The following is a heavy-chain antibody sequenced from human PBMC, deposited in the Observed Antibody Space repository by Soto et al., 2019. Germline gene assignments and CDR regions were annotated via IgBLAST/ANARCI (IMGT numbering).Heavy chain of an antibody. J-gene: IGHJ6*02. CDR1: GGTFSSYT. V-gene: IGHV1-69*02. D-gene: IGHD3-10*01. CDR3: AYGSGSAILGYYYGMDV. CDR2: IIPILGIA. Sequence: ASVKVSCKASGGTFSSYTISWVRQAPGQGLEWMGRIIPILGIANYAQKFQGRVTITADKSTSTAYMEVSSLRSEDTAVYYCAYGSGSAILGYYYGMDVWGQGTTVTLSS.